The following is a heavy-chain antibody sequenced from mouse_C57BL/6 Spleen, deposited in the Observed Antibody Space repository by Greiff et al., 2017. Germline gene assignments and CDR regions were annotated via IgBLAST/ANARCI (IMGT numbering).Heavy chain of an antibody. V-gene: IGHV1-69*01. CDR3: ARRGAAQATSWYFDV. D-gene: IGHD3-2*02. J-gene: IGHJ1*03. CDR1: GYTFTSYW. CDR2: IDPSDSYT. Sequence: QVQLQQPGAELVMPGASVKLSCKASGYTFTSYWMHWVKQRPGQGLEWIGEIDPSDSYTNYNQKFKGKSTLTVDQSSTTAYRQLSSLTSEDSAVYYCARRGAAQATSWYFDVWGTGTTVTVSS.